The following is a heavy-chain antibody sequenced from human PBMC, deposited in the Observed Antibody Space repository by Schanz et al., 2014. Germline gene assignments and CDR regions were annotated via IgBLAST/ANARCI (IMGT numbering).Heavy chain of an antibody. V-gene: IGHV1-2*04. D-gene: IGHD3-10*01. Sequence: QVQLVQSGAEMKKPGASVKVSCKASGYTFTGYYMHWVRQAPGQGLEWMGWINPNSGTTNYAQKFQGWVTMTRDTSISTAYMEVSRLKSDDTAVYYCARDGGEVVRGVIEGVNHYYYGMDVRGQGTTVTVSS. CDR2: INPNSGTT. J-gene: IGHJ6*02. CDR1: GYTFTGYY. CDR3: ARDGGEVVRGVIEGVNHYYYGMDV.